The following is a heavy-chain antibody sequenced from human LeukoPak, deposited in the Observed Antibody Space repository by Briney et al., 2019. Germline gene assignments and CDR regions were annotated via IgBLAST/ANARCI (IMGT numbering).Heavy chain of an antibody. Sequence: SETLSLTCTVSGGSISNSYWSWIRQPPGKGLEWIGYIYYSGSTNYNPSLKSRVTISVDTSKNQFSLRLTSVTAADTAVYYCARGGFLADALDIWGQGTWVAVSA. CDR3: ARGGFLADALDI. J-gene: IGHJ3*02. CDR2: IYYSGST. V-gene: IGHV4-59*01. CDR1: GGSISNSY. D-gene: IGHD3-3*01.